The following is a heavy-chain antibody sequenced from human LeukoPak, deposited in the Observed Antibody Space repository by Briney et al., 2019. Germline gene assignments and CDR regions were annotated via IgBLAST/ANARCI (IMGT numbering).Heavy chain of an antibody. V-gene: IGHV7-4-1*02. CDR1: GYTFTNYY. CDR2: INTNTGNP. D-gene: IGHD3-10*01. Sequence: GASVKVSCKASGYTFTNYYIHWVRQAPGQGLEWMGWINTNTGNPTYAQGFTGRFVFSLDTSVSTAYLQISSLKAEDTAVYYCARVSMVRGVIDYYYMDVWGKGTTVTVSS. J-gene: IGHJ6*03. CDR3: ARVSMVRGVIDYYYMDV.